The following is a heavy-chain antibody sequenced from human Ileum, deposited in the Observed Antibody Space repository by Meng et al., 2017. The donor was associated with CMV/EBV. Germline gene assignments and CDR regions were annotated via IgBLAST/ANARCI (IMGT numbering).Heavy chain of an antibody. V-gene: IGHV1-2*02. CDR1: GYTFTGYY. J-gene: IGHJ6*02. CDR2: INPNSGGT. CDR3: SGQQLLPYGMDV. Sequence: ASVKVSCKASGYTFTGYYMHWVRQAPGQGLEWMGWINPNSGGTNYAQKFQGRVTMTRDTSISTAYMELSRLRSDDTAVYYCSGQQLLPYGMDVWGQGTTVTVSS. D-gene: IGHD6-13*01.